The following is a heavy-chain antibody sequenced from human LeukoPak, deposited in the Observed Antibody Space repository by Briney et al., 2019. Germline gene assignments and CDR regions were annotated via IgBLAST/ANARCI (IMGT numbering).Heavy chain of an antibody. CDR1: GGSITSYY. J-gene: IGHJ4*02. Sequence: ETLSLPCSVSGGSITSYYWSWIRQPPGKGLEWIGYIYYSGSTNHNPSLKSRVTMSVDTSTNQVSLKLSSVTAADTAIYFCARGDTVTTFDSWGQGTLVTVSS. V-gene: IGHV4-59*01. CDR3: ARGDTVTTFDS. CDR2: IYYSGST. D-gene: IGHD4-17*01.